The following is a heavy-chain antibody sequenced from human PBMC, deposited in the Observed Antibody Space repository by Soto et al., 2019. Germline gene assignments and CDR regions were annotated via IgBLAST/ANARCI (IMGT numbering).Heavy chain of an antibody. CDR3: ARVPXLGELSSPTYYFDY. CDR2: INHSGST. Sequence: SETLSLTCAVYGGSFSGYYWSWIRQPPGKGLEWIGEINHSGSTNYNPSLKSRVTISVDTSKNQFSLKLSSVTAADTAVYYCARVPXLGELSSPTYYFDYWGQGTLVTVSS. V-gene: IGHV4-34*01. D-gene: IGHD3-16*02. J-gene: IGHJ4*02. CDR1: GGSFSGYY.